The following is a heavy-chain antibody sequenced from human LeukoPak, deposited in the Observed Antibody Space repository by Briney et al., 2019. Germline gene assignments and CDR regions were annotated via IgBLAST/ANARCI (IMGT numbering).Heavy chain of an antibody. J-gene: IGHJ5*02. CDR1: GYTFSDYG. D-gene: IGHD2-2*01. CDR3: ARETPAYCSGTACYGDYNSFDP. CDR2: INALNGDT. V-gene: IGHV1-18*01. Sequence: ASAKVSCKASGYTFSDYGISWVRQAPGQGLEWMGWINALNGDTNYARKFQDRLTLTTDTSTSTAYMELWSLISDDTAVYYCARETPAYCSGTACYGDYNSFDPWGQGTLVTVS.